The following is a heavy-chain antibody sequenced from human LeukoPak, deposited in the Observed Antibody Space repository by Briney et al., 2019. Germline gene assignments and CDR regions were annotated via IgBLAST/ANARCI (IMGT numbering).Heavy chain of an antibody. V-gene: IGHV1-8*02. Sequence: ASVKVSCKASGYTFTGYYMHWVRQATGQGLEWMGWMNPNSGNTGYAQKFQGRVTMTRNTSISTAYMELSSLRSEDTAVYYCARERYSLLFDYWGQGTLVTVSS. D-gene: IGHD2/OR15-2a*01. CDR1: GYTFTGYY. CDR3: ARERYSLLFDY. J-gene: IGHJ4*02. CDR2: MNPNSGNT.